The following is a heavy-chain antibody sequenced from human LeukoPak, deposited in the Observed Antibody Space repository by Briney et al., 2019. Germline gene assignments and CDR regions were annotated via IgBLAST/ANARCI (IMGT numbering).Heavy chain of an antibody. CDR3: AGGYCSSTSCYHPRHNWFDP. D-gene: IGHD2-2*01. CDR2: VNHSGST. V-gene: IGHV4-34*01. CDR1: GGSFSGYY. Sequence: SETLSLTCAAYGGSFSGYYWSWIRQPPGKGLEWIGEVNHSGSTNYNPSLKSRVTISVDTSKNQFSLKLSSVTAADTAVYYCAGGYCSSTSCYHPRHNWFDPWGQGTLVTVPS. J-gene: IGHJ5*02.